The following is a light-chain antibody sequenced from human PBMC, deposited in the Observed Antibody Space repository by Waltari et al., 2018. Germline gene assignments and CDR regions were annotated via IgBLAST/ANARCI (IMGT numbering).Light chain of an antibody. J-gene: IGKJ1*01. V-gene: IGKV3-20*01. Sequence: EIMLTQSPATLSLSPGERATLSCRASQSISKYLAWYQQKPGQAPRLLIYETSRRATVIPDSFSGSGSGTDFSLTISRLEPEDFAVYYCQKYERLPATFGQGTKVEFK. CDR1: QSISKY. CDR3: QKYERLPAT. CDR2: ETS.